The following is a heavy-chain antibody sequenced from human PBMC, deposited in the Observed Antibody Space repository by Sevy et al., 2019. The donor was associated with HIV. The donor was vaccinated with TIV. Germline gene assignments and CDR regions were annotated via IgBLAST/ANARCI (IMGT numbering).Heavy chain of an antibody. CDR2: INSDGNYR. Sequence: GGSLRLSCAASGFTFSTYWMHWVRQAPGKGLVWVSRINSDGNYRSYVESVEGRFTITRDNAQTTLFLQMSSLRVEDTAVYNCERESRGSLEGFDIWGQGTMVTVSS. CDR3: ERESRGSLEGFDI. D-gene: IGHD1-26*01. V-gene: IGHV3-74*01. CDR1: GFTFSTYW. J-gene: IGHJ3*02.